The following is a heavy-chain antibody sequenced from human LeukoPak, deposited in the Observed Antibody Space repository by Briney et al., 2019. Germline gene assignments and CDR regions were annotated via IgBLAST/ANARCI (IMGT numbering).Heavy chain of an antibody. CDR2: IYSDGTT. CDR3: ARDTRSYDTSGYYYFDY. Sequence: SETLSLTCSVSGASTTSYYWDWIRQAPGKGLEWIGYIYSDGTTSYSPSLRSRVTISIDTSRNQFSLKLSSVTAADAAVYYCARDTRSYDTSGYYYFDYWGQGALVTVSS. J-gene: IGHJ4*02. CDR1: GASTTSYY. D-gene: IGHD3-22*01. V-gene: IGHV4-59*01.